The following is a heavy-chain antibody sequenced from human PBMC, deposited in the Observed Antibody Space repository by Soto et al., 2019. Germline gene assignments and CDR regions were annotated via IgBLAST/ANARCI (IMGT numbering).Heavy chain of an antibody. D-gene: IGHD6-19*01. CDR3: ARLRRAVAGPDYYYYMDV. V-gene: IGHV5-51*01. J-gene: IGHJ6*03. CDR2: IYPGDSDT. Sequence: GESLKISCKGSGYSFTSYWIGWVRQMPGKGLEWMGIIYPGDSDTRYSPSFQGQVTISADKSISTAYLQWSSLKASDTAMYYCARLRRAVAGPDYYYYMDVWGKGTTVTVSS. CDR1: GYSFTSYW.